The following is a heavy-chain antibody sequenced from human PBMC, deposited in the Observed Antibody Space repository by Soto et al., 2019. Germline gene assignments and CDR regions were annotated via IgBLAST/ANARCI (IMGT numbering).Heavy chain of an antibody. CDR1: GGSISSGGYY. J-gene: IGHJ4*02. CDR2: IYYSGST. Sequence: SETLSLTCTVSGGSISSGGYYWSWIRQHPGKGLEWIGYIYYSGSTNYNPSLKSRVTISVDTSKNQFSLKLSSVTAADTAVYYCARSPGLFDWLYDYWGQGTLVTVSS. V-gene: IGHV4-61*08. CDR3: ARSPGLFDWLYDY. D-gene: IGHD3-9*01.